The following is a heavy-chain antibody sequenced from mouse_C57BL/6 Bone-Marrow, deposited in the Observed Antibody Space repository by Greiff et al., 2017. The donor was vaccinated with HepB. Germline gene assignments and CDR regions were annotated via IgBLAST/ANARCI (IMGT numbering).Heavy chain of an antibody. D-gene: IGHD1-1*01. CDR2: IWSDGST. Sequence: VQVVESGPGLVAPSQSLSITCTVSGFSLTSYGVHWVRQPPGKGLEWLVVIWSDGSTTYNSALKSRLSISKDNSKSQVFVKMNSLQTDDTAMYYCARHNYGSSYVDYAMDYWGQGTSVTVSS. CDR1: GFSLTSYG. V-gene: IGHV2-6-1*01. CDR3: ARHNYGSSYVDYAMDY. J-gene: IGHJ4*01.